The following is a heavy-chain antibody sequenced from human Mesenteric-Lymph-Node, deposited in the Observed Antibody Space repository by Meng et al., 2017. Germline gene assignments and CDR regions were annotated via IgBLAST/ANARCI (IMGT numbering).Heavy chain of an antibody. D-gene: IGHD1-26*01. CDR3: ARTRGVGAVIR. J-gene: IGHJ4*02. Sequence: LQFVESGGGLGQPEGSVRVSCAAYRFGFSINDNHWVRQAPGKGLEWVAVVSYDGSNKYYADSVKGRFTISRDNSKNTLYLQMNSLRAEDTAVYYCARTRGVGAVIRWGQGTLVTVSS. CDR2: VSYDGSNK. V-gene: IGHV3-30-3*01. CDR1: RFGFSIND.